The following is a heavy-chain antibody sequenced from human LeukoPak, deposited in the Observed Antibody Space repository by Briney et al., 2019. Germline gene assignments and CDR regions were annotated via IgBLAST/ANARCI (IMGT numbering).Heavy chain of an antibody. CDR3: ASQIPGTGYYYGMDV. CDR1: GGSISSYY. V-gene: IGHV4-59*01. J-gene: IGHJ6*04. D-gene: IGHD2-8*02. Sequence: SETLSLTCTVSGGSISSYYWSWIRQPPGKGLEWIGYIYYSGSTNYNPSLKSRVTISVDTSKNQFSLKLSSVTAEDTAVYYCASQIPGTGYYYGMDVWGKGTTVTVSS. CDR2: IYYSGST.